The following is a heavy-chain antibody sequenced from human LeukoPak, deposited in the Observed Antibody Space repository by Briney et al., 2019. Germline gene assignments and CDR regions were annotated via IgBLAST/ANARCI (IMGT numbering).Heavy chain of an antibody. CDR3: ARRHAGGWTDY. CDR1: GGSISSYY. J-gene: IGHJ4*02. Sequence: SETLSLTCTVSGGSISSYYWSWIRQPPGKGLEWIGYIYYSGTTNYNPSLKSRVTISVDTSKNQFSLKLSSVTAADTAVYYCARRHAGGWTDYWGQGTLVTVSS. V-gene: IGHV4-59*01. D-gene: IGHD6-19*01. CDR2: IYYSGTT.